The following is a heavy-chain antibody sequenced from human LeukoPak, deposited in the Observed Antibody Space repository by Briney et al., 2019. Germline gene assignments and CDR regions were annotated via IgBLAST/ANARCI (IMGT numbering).Heavy chain of an antibody. J-gene: IGHJ5*02. D-gene: IGHD2-2*03. CDR1: GGSFSGYY. Sequence: SETLSLTCAVYGGSFSGYYWSWIRQPPGKWLEWIGEINHSGSTNYNPSLKSRVTISVDTSKNQFSLKLSSVTAADTAVYYCARGSLDIVVVGWFDPWGQGTLVTVSS. CDR2: INHSGST. V-gene: IGHV4-34*01. CDR3: ARGSLDIVVVGWFDP.